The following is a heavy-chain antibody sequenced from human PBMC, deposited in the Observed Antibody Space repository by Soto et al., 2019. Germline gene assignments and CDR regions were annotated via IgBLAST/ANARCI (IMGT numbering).Heavy chain of an antibody. V-gene: IGHV4-34*01. J-gene: IGHJ6*03. Sequence: SETLSLTCAVYGGSFIGYYWSWSLQPPGKGLEWIGEINHSGSTNYNPSLKSRVTISVDTSKNQFSLKLSSVTAADTAVYYCARSRGYGGVYYYMDVWGKGTTVTVSS. D-gene: IGHD6-25*01. CDR1: GGSFIGYY. CDR3: ARSRGYGGVYYYMDV. CDR2: INHSGST.